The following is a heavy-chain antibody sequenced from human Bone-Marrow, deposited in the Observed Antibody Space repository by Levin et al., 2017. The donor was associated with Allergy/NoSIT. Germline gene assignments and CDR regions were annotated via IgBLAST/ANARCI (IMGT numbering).Heavy chain of an antibody. CDR3: ARGDFGYSSSWYEPPLWYFDY. CDR1: GFTFSSYG. V-gene: IGHV3-33*01. D-gene: IGHD6-13*01. CDR2: IWYDGSNK. J-gene: IGHJ4*02. Sequence: GESLKISCAASGFTFSSYGMHWVRQAPGKGLEWVAVIWYDGSNKYYADSVKGRFTISRDNSKNTLYLQMNSLRAEDTAVYYCARGDFGYSSSWYEPPLWYFDYWGQGTLVTVSS.